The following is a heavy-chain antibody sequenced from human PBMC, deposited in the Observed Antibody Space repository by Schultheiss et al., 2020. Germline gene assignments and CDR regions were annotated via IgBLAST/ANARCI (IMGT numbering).Heavy chain of an antibody. Sequence: ASVKVSCKASGYTFTSYSIHWVRQAPGQRLEWMGWINAGNGNTQYSQKFQGFVTITRDTSASTGYMELSSLTSEDTAVYYCARGRLDSSGRGGNYFDYWGQGTLVTVSS. V-gene: IGHV1-3*01. CDR2: INAGNGNT. D-gene: IGHD3-22*01. CDR3: ARGRLDSSGRGGNYFDY. CDR1: GYTFTSYS. J-gene: IGHJ4*02.